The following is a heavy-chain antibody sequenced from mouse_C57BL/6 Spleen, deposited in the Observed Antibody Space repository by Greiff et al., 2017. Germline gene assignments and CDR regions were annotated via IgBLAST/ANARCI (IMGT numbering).Heavy chain of an antibody. Sequence: QVQLQQSGAELVRPGTSVKVSCKASGYAFTNYLIEWVKQRPGQGLEWIGVINPGSGGTNYNEKFKGKATLTEDKSSSTAYMQLSSLTSEDSAVYFWARRGPWFAYWGQGTLVTVSA. J-gene: IGHJ3*01. CDR1: GYAFTNYL. V-gene: IGHV1-54*01. CDR3: ARRGPWFAY. CDR2: INPGSGGT.